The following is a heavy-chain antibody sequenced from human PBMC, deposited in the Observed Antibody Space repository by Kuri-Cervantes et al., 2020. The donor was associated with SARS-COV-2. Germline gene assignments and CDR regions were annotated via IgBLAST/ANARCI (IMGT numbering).Heavy chain of an antibody. CDR2: ISGSGGST. D-gene: IGHD6-19*01. CDR1: RLTFSSYA. CDR3: AKDLTIAVAGSNWYFDL. V-gene: IGHV3-23*01. Sequence: GESLQICCAASRLTFSSYAMRWVRQAPGKGLEWVSAISGSGGSTYYADSVKGRFTISRDNSKNTLYLQMNSLRAEDTAVYYCAKDLTIAVAGSNWYFDLWGRGTLVTDSS. J-gene: IGHJ2*01.